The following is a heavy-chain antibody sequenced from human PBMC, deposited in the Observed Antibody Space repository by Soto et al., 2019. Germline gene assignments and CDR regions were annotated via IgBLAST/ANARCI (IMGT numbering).Heavy chain of an antibody. D-gene: IGHD1-1*01. V-gene: IGHV3-23*01. CDR2: VSGGSGAT. Sequence: EVQLLESGGGLVQPGGSLRLSCAASGFSISVYGVTWVRQAPGKGLEWFSGVSGGSGATHYRDSVKGRFSITTDNSANTAYLQMNSLRVEDTAVYYCVRWNGYGDHWGQGTRVTVS. CDR3: VRWNGYGDH. J-gene: IGHJ4*02. CDR1: GFSISVYG.